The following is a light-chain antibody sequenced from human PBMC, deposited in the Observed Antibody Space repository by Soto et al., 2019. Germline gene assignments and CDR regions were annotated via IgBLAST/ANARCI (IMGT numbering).Light chain of an antibody. V-gene: IGLV4-60*03. Sequence: QPVLTQSPSASASLGASVKLTCTLSGGHSVSAIAWHQQLPQKGPQYLMSLEDSGSYNRGSGVPDRFSASSSGADRYLTISNLQTDDEADYYCETWDSITRVFGGGTKLTVL. CDR3: ETWDSITRV. CDR2: LEDSGSY. J-gene: IGLJ2*01. CDR1: GGHSVSA.